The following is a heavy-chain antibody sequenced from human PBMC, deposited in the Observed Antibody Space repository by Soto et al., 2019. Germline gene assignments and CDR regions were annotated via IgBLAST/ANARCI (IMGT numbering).Heavy chain of an antibody. CDR1: GFTFSDHY. J-gene: IGHJ4*02. V-gene: IGHV3-11*01. CDR2: ISSDSATI. Sequence: QVQMVESGGDLVKPGGSLRLSCAASGFTFSDHYMTWIRQSPGKGLEWVSYISSDSATIYYTDSVQGRFTVSRDNAKNSVYLQMNSLRAEDTAVYYCASDPYYYASYYWGQGTPVTVSS. CDR3: ASDPYYYASYY. D-gene: IGHD3-10*01.